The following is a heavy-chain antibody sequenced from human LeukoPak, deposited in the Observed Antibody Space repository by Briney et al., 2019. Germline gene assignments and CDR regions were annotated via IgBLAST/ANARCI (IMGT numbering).Heavy chain of an antibody. CDR1: GFTVSSNY. CDR3: ATTVTPEDYYYYGMDV. Sequence: GGSLRLSCAASGFTVSSNYMSWVRQAPGKGLEWVPVIYSGGSTYYADSVKGRFTISRDNSKNTLYLQMNSLRAEDTAVYYCATTVTPEDYYYYGMDVWGQGTTVTVSS. D-gene: IGHD4-17*01. CDR2: IYSGGST. V-gene: IGHV3-66*02. J-gene: IGHJ6*02.